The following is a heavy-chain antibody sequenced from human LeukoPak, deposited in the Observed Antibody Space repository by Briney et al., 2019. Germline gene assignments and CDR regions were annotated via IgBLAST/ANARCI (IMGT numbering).Heavy chain of an antibody. Sequence: SLRLSCVASGFIFDDYAMHWVRQPPGKGLEWVSGISWNSDRIDYADSVKGRFTISRDNSKNTLYLQMNSLRAEDTAAYYCAKDINVLLWFGPHYWGQGTLVTVSS. D-gene: IGHD3-10*01. J-gene: IGHJ4*02. CDR3: AKDINVLLWFGPHY. CDR2: ISWNSDRI. V-gene: IGHV3-9*01. CDR1: GFIFDDYA.